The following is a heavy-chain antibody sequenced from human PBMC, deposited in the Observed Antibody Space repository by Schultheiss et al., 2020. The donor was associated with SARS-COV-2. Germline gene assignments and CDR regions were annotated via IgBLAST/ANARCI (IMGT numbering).Heavy chain of an antibody. V-gene: IGHV3-49*03. Sequence: SLKISCTASGFTFGDYAMSWFRQAPGKGLEWVGFIRSKAYGGTTEYAASVKGRFTISRDNAKNSLYLQMNSLRAEDTAVYYCARPGTSTPVNYVLYWNGMDVWGQWTTVTVSS. CDR3: ARPGTSTPVNYVLYWNGMDV. D-gene: IGHD3-16*01. CDR1: GFTFGDYA. CDR2: IRSKAYGGTT. J-gene: IGHJ6*02.